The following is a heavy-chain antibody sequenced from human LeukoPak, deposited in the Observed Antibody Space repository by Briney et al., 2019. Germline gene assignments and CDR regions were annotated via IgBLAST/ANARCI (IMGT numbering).Heavy chain of an antibody. CDR3: ARDAYCSSTSCYAWVFDD. J-gene: IGHJ4*01. CDR1: GFTFSSYW. D-gene: IGHD2-2*01. V-gene: IGHV3-74*01. Sequence: PGGSLRLSCAASGFTFSSYWMHWVRQAPGKGLVWVSRINTDGSSTSYADSVKGRFTISRDNAKNTLYLQMNSLRAEDTAVYYCARDAYCSSTSCYAWVFDDWGHGTLVTVSS. CDR2: INTDGSST.